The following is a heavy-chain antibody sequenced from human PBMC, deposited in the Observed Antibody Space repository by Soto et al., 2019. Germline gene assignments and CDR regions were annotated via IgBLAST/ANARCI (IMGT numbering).Heavy chain of an antibody. CDR2: ISYDGSNK. J-gene: IGHJ6*02. V-gene: IGHV3-30*18. CDR1: GFTFSSYG. Sequence: GGSLRLSCAASGFTFSSYGMHWVRQAPGKGLEWVAVISYDGSNKYYADSVKGRFTISRDNSKNTLYLQMNSLRAEDTAVYYCAKGLSPNQHIAVAGVGTNPGQTSEYYYYGMDVWGQGTTVTVSS. D-gene: IGHD6-19*01. CDR3: AKGLSPNQHIAVAGVGTNPGQTSEYYYYGMDV.